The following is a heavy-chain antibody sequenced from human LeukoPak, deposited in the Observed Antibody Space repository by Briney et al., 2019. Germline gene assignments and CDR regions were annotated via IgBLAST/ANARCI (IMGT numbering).Heavy chain of an antibody. CDR3: ARVPTGEVVANFDP. Sequence: ASVKVSCKASGYTFTGYYMHWVRQAPGQGLEWMGWINPNSGGTNYAQKFQGRVTMTRDTSISTAYMELSRLRSDDTAVYYCARVPTGEVVANFDPWGQGTLVTVSS. V-gene: IGHV1-2*02. D-gene: IGHD2-15*01. CDR1: GYTFTGYY. J-gene: IGHJ5*02. CDR2: INPNSGGT.